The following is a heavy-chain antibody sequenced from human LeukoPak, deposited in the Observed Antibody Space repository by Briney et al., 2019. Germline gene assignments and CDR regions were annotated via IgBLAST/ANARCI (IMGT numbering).Heavy chain of an antibody. Sequence: GSSVKVSCKASGGTFSRYAISWVRQAPGQGLEWMGGIIPIFGTANYAQKFQGRVTITTDESTSTAYMELSSLRSEDTAVYYCARQVEEYCSSTSCPWFDPWGQGTLVTVSS. CDR1: GGTFSRYA. D-gene: IGHD2-2*01. V-gene: IGHV1-69*05. CDR3: ARQVEEYCSSTSCPWFDP. J-gene: IGHJ5*02. CDR2: IIPIFGTA.